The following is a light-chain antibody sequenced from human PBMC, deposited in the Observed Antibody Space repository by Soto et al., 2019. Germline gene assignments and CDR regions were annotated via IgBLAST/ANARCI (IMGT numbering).Light chain of an antibody. Sequence: QSALTQPASVSGSPGQSITISCTGTSSDVGGYDLVSWYQQHPGKAPKLIIYEGSKRPSGISNRFSGSKSGNTASLTISGLQAEDEADYYCCSYAVVSTYVFGTGTKVHRP. CDR1: SSDVGGYDL. CDR3: CSYAVVSTYV. J-gene: IGLJ1*01. V-gene: IGLV2-23*01. CDR2: EGS.